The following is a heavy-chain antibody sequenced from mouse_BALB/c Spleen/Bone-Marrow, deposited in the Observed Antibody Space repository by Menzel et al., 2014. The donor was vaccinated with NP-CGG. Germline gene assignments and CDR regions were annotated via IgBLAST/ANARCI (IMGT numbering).Heavy chain of an antibody. J-gene: IGHJ4*01. CDR1: GYTFTSYW. CDR3: ARGAYRYDGDAMDY. CDR2: IDPSDSET. D-gene: IGHD2-14*01. Sequence: QVQLQQSGAELVKPGAPVKLSCKASGYTFTSYWMNWVKQRPGRGLEWIGRIDPSDSETHYNQKFKDKATLTVDKSSSTAYIQLSSLTSEDSAVYYCARGAYRYDGDAMDYWGQGTSVTVSS. V-gene: IGHV1-69*02.